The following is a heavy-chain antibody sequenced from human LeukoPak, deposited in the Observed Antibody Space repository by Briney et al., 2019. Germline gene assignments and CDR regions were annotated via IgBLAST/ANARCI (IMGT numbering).Heavy chain of an antibody. CDR1: GYTFTSYD. CDR2: MNPNSGNT. CDR3: ARSVYSGYGMDV. D-gene: IGHD2-21*01. Sequence: ASVKVSCKASGYTFTSYDINWVRQATGQGLECMGWMNPNSGNTGYAQKFQGRVTMTRNTSISTAYVELSSLRSEDTAVYYCARSVYSGYGMDVWGQGTTVTVSS. V-gene: IGHV1-8*01. J-gene: IGHJ6*02.